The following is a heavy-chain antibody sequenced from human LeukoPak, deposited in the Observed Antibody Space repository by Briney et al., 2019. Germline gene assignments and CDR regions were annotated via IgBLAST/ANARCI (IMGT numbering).Heavy chain of an antibody. CDR1: GFTFDDYA. J-gene: IGHJ4*02. CDR3: AKADRPYYDFWSGYSFDY. D-gene: IGHD3-3*01. Sequence: GGSLRLSCAASGFTFDDYAMHWVRQAPGKGLEWVSGISWNSGSIGYADSVKGRFTISRDNAKNSLYLQMNSLRAEDMALYYCAKADRPYYDFWSGYSFDYWGQGTLVTVSS. CDR2: ISWNSGSI. V-gene: IGHV3-9*03.